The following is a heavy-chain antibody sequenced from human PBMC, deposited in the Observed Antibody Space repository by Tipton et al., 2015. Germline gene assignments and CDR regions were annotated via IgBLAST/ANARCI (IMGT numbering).Heavy chain of an antibody. V-gene: IGHV4-61*01. J-gene: IGHJ4*02. D-gene: IGHD2-21*02. CDR2: IYYTGST. Sequence: TLSLTCTVSGASVSSDSYYWSWIRQPPGKGLEWIAYIYYTGSTNYNPSLKSRVTISLDMSRNQFSLKLSSVTAADAAVYYCASPSLPHDRGDYYFQSWGQGSLVTVSS. CDR3: ASPSLPHDRGDYYFQS. CDR1: GASVSSDSYY.